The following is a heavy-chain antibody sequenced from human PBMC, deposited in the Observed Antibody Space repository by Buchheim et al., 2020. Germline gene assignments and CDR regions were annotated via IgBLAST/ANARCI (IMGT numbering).Heavy chain of an antibody. D-gene: IGHD3-22*01. CDR1: GGSISSGDYY. CDR3: AREVLYYYDSSGYVDY. CDR2: IYYSGRT. V-gene: IGHV4-30-4*01. J-gene: IGHJ4*02. Sequence: QVQLQESGPGLVKPSQTLSLTCTVSGGSISSGDYYWSWIRQPPEKGLEWIGYIYYSGRTYYNPSLKSRHTISVDTSKNRFSLKLSSVTAADTAVYYCAREVLYYYDSSGYVDYWGQGTL.